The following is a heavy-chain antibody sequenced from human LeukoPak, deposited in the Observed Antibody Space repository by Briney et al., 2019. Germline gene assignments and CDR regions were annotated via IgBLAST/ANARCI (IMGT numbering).Heavy chain of an antibody. CDR2: IYYSGST. CDR3: ARAFRARYFDL. CDR1: GCSITTSSYY. V-gene: IGHV4-39*01. Sequence: SETLSLTCTVSGCSITTSSYYWGWIRQPPGKGLEWIGIIYYSGSTYYNPSLKGRVTISVDPSKNQFSLKLSSVTAADTAVYYCARAFRARYFDLWGRGTLVTVSS. J-gene: IGHJ2*01. D-gene: IGHD2/OR15-2a*01.